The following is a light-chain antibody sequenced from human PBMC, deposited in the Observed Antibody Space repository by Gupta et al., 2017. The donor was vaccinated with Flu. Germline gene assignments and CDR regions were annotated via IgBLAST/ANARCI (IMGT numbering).Light chain of an antibody. CDR3: CAYAGSVYV. V-gene: IGLV2-23*01. Sequence: QSALTQPASVSGSPGQSITISCPGTSSDVGSYNLVSWYQQQPGKAPKVMIYEDSKRPSGVSNRFSGSKSGNTASLTISGLQADDEADYYCCAYAGSVYVFGTGTKVTVL. CDR2: EDS. J-gene: IGLJ1*01. CDR1: SSDVGSYNL.